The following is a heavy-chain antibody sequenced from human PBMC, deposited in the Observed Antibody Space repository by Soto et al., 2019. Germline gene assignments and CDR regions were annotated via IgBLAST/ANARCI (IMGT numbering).Heavy chain of an antibody. V-gene: IGHV1-8*01. CDR2: MNPNSGNT. J-gene: IGHJ5*02. Sequence: ASVKVSCKASGYTFTSYDINWVRQATGQGLEWMGWMNPNSGNTGYAQKFQGRVTMTRNTSISTAYMELSSLRSEDTAVYYCARDPRVVVVITDNWFDPWGQGTLVTAPQ. CDR3: ARDPRVVVVITDNWFDP. CDR1: GYTFTSYD. D-gene: IGHD3-22*01.